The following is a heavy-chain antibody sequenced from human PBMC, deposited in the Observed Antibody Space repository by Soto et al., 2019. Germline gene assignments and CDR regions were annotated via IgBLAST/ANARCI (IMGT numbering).Heavy chain of an antibody. CDR1: GDSVSSNSAA. Sequence: SQTLSLTCAISGDSVSSNSAAWNWIRQSPSRGLEWLGRTYYRSKWYNDYAVSVKSRVTINPDTSKNQFSLQLNSVTPEDTAVYYCARDVRDGYNWFSTLYSYGMHVWGQGTTVTVAS. J-gene: IGHJ6*02. D-gene: IGHD5-12*01. CDR2: TYYRSKWYN. V-gene: IGHV6-1*01. CDR3: ARDVRDGYNWFSTLYSYGMHV.